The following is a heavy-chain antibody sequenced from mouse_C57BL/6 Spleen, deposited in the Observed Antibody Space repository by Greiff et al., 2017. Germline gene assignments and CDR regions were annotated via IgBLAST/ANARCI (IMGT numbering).Heavy chain of an antibody. J-gene: IGHJ1*03. CDR1: GFTFSSYT. CDR3: ARRHLSYYGSSTGYFDV. D-gene: IGHD1-1*01. Sequence: DVMLVESGGGLVKPGGSLKLSCAASGFTFSSYTMSWVRQTPEKRLEWVATISGGGGNTYYPDSVKGRFTISRDNAKHTLYLQMSSLRSEDTALYYCARRHLSYYGSSTGYFDVWGTGTTVTVSS. CDR2: ISGGGGNT. V-gene: IGHV5-9*01.